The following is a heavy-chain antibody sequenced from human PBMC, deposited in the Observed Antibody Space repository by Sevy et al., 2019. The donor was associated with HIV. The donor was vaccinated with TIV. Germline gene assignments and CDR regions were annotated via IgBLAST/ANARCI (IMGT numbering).Heavy chain of an antibody. D-gene: IGHD3-10*01. CDR2: ISSSSSTI. Sequence: GGSLRLSCAASGFTFSSYSMNWVRQAPGKGLEWVSYISSSSSTIYYADSVKGRFTIYRDNAKNSLYLQMNSLRDADTAEYYCAREYYGSGSYEDFDPWGQGTLVTVSS. CDR1: GFTFSSYS. CDR3: AREYYGSGSYEDFDP. V-gene: IGHV3-48*02. J-gene: IGHJ5*02.